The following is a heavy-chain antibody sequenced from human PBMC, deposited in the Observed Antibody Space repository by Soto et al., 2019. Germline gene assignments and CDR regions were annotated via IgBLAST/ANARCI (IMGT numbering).Heavy chain of an antibody. CDR3: ARVRVIRGVIPSHFGL. V-gene: IGHV1-2*02. CDR1: GYTFTGYY. CDR2: INPNSGGT. J-gene: IGHJ4*02. D-gene: IGHD3-10*01. Sequence: ASVKVSFKASGYTFTGYYMHWLRQAPGQGLEWMGWINPNSGGTNHAQKFQGRVSITADKSTSTAYMDLNSLRSDDTAVYYCARVRVIRGVIPSHFGLWGQGTQVTVSS.